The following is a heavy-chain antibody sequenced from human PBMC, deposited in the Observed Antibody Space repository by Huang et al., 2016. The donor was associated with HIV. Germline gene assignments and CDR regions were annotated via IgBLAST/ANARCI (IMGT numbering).Heavy chain of an antibody. CDR3: AHIGDIFAAYSPEYFDY. D-gene: IGHD2-15*01. CDR2: IYWDDDK. CDR1: GFSLNTSGVG. J-gene: IGHJ4*02. Sequence: QITLKESGPTLVKPTQTLTLACTFSGFSLNTSGVGVAWIRPPPGKALEWLARIYWDDDKRYRPSLKSRLTISKDPSNNQVVLTMTNMDPVDTASYFCAHIGDIFAAYSPEYFDYWGQGALVTVSS. V-gene: IGHV2-5*02.